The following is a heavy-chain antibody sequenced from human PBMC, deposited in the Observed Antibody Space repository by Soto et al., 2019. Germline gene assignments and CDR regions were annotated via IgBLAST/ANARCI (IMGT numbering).Heavy chain of an antibody. D-gene: IGHD1-1*01. CDR1: GFSFSTYG. V-gene: IGHV3-23*01. CDR3: AKWNGYGDF. Sequence: AXGSLRLSCAVSGFSFSTYGVTWVRQAPGKGLEWVCGVSGGSGVTHYADSVRGRFTITGDDSKNTVYLQMHSLRVEDTAVYYCAKWNGYGDFSGQGTLATVSS. J-gene: IGHJ4*02. CDR2: VSGGSGVT.